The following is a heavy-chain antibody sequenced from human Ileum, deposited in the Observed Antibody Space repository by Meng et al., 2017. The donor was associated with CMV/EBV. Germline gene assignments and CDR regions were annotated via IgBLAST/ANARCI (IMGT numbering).Heavy chain of an antibody. CDR1: GGSISGFH. D-gene: IGHD3-22*01. CDR2: INHSGST. CDR3: ARRPRITMIVVVISYFDY. J-gene: IGHJ4*02. Sequence: SQTLSLTCAVSGGSISGFHWVWIRQPPGKGLEWIGEINHSGSTNYNPSLKSRVTISVDTSKNQFSLKLSSVTAADTAVYYCARRPRITMIVVVISYFDYWGQGTLVTVSS. V-gene: IGHV4-34*01.